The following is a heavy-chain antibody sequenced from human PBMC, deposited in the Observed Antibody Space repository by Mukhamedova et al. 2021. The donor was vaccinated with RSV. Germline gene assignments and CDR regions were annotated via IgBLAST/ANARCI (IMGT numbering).Heavy chain of an antibody. V-gene: IGHV1-69*10. CDR3: ARVRGDYYYMDV. Sequence: GLEWMGGLIPILGIANYAQKFQGRVTITADESTSTAYMELSSLRSEDTAVYYCARVRGDYYYMDVWGQGTTVTVSS. J-gene: IGHJ6*03. CDR2: LIPILGIA.